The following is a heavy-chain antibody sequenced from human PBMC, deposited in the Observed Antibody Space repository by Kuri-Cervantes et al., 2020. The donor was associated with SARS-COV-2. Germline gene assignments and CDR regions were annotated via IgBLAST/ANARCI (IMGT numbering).Heavy chain of an antibody. CDR2: IYYSGST. D-gene: IGHD1-20*01. CDR1: GYSISSGYY. J-gene: IGHJ5*02. Sequence: SETLSLTCAVSGYSISSGYYWSWIRQPPGKGLEWIGYIYYSGSTNYNPSLKSRVTISVDTSKNQFSLKLSSVTAADTAVYYCARHAAFRSPTRITGTNWFDPWGQGTLVTVSS. CDR3: ARHAAFRSPTRITGTNWFDP. V-gene: IGHV4-61*01.